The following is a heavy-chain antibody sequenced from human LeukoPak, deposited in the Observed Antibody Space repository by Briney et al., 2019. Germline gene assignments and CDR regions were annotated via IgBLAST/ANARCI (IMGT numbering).Heavy chain of an antibody. CDR2: IYYSGST. CDR1: GGAISSSSYY. Sequence: SETLSLTCTVSGGAISSSSYYWDWIRQPPGKGLEWIGSIYYSGSTYYSPSLRSRVTISVDTSKNQFSLKLSSVTAADTAVYYCARETSQKGAHYMDVWGKGATVTISS. CDR3: ARETSQKGAHYMDV. D-gene: IGHD3-16*01. V-gene: IGHV4-39*07. J-gene: IGHJ6*03.